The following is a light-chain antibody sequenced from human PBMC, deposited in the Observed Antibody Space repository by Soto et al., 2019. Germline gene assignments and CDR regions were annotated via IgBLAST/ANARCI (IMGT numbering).Light chain of an antibody. CDR3: QQYKTYSRT. J-gene: IGKJ2*01. CDR2: KAS. Sequence: DIQMTQSPSTLSASVGDRVTITCRASQIISPWLAWYQQKPGKAPKILIYKASILESGVPSRFSGSDSGTEFTLTISSLQPDDFATYYCQQYKTYSRTFGQGTKLEIK. CDR1: QIISPW. V-gene: IGKV1-5*03.